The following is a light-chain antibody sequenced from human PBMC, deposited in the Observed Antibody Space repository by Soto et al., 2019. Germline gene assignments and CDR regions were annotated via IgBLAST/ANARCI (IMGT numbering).Light chain of an antibody. CDR1: QSLSSRY. CDR2: DTS. J-gene: IGKJ1*01. V-gene: IGKV3-15*01. CDR3: EQYNNWPPT. Sequence: EIVLTQSPGTLSLSPGERATLSCRASQSLSSRYIAWYQQYPGQAPRLLIYDTSARATGVPARFSGSGSGTEFTLTISSLQSEDFAVYSCEQYNNWPPTFGQGTKVDIK.